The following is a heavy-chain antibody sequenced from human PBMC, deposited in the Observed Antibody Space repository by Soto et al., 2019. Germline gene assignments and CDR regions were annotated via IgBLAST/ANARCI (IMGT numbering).Heavy chain of an antibody. CDR1: GFTFNTSE. V-gene: IGHV3-48*03. J-gene: IGHJ4*02. CDR2: ISFRGTSK. Sequence: EVQLVESGGGLVQPGGPQRLSCAASGFTFNTSEMNWVRQAPGKGLEWVSYISFRGTSKYYADSVKGRFTISRDNARNSLYLQMNSLRVEDTAVYYCATRGPASSFDCWGQGTLVTVSS. D-gene: IGHD3-10*01. CDR3: ATRGPASSFDC.